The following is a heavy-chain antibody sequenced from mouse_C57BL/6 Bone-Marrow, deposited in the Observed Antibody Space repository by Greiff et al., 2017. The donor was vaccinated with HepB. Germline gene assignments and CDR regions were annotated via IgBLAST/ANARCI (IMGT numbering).Heavy chain of an antibody. CDR2: IYPGSGST. CDR3: AREPYYYGSSPWYFDV. CDR1: GYTFTSYW. D-gene: IGHD1-1*01. V-gene: IGHV1-55*01. Sequence: QVQLQQSGAELVKPGASVKMSCKASGYTFTSYWITWVKQRPGQGLEWIGDIYPGSGSTNYNEKFKSKATLTVDTSSSTAYMQLSSLTSEDSAVYYCAREPYYYGSSPWYFDVWGTGTTVTVSS. J-gene: IGHJ1*03.